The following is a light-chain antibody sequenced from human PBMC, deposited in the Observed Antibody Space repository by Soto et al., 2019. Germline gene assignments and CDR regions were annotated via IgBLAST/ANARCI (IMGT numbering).Light chain of an antibody. CDR1: QCISSN. Sequence: EIVMTQSPGTLSVSPGESATLSCRASQCISSNLAWFQQKPGQAPRLLIYGASTRATGIPATFSGSGSGREFTVTISRLQSEDSAVYYCQQYDKWPGTFGQGTKLEIK. CDR2: GAS. CDR3: QQYDKWPGT. J-gene: IGKJ1*01. V-gene: IGKV3D-15*01.